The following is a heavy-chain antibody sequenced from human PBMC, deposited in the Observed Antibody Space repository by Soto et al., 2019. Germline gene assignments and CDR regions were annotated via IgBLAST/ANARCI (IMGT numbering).Heavy chain of an antibody. V-gene: IGHV1-2*04. CDR1: GYSFTGNS. D-gene: IGHD2-2*01. Sequence: ASVKVSCKASGYSFTGNSMHWARQAPGQGLEWMGWINPNNGGTNYAQRFRGWVTKTRDASISTSYRELSRLRSDDTAVYYCARAGIDIVVVPAAMSYYYYMDVWGKGTTGTVSS. J-gene: IGHJ6*03. CDR2: INPNNGGT. CDR3: ARAGIDIVVVPAAMSYYYYMDV.